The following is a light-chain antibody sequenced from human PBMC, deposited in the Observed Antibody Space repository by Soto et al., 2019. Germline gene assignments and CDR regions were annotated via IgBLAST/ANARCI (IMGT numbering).Light chain of an antibody. Sequence: DIQMTKSPSSLSASVGDRVTITCQASQDSSNYLNWYQQKPGKAPKLLIYDASNLETGVPSRFSGSGSGTDFTFTIISLQPEDIATYYCQQYDNLPPFTFGPGTKVDIK. CDR3: QQYDNLPPFT. CDR1: QDSSNY. J-gene: IGKJ3*01. V-gene: IGKV1-33*01. CDR2: DAS.